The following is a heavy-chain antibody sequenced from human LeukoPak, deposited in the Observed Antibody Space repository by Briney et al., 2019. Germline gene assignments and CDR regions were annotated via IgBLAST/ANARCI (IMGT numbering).Heavy chain of an antibody. D-gene: IGHD4-17*01. J-gene: IGHJ6*03. Sequence: SGPTLVNPTQTLTLTCTFSGFSLSTSGMRVSWIRQPPGKALEWLARIDWDDDKFYSTSLKTRLTISKDTSKNQVVLTMTNMDPVDTATYCCARTVPDYGGPQGGYYYYYMDVWGKGTTVTVSS. CDR2: IDWDDDK. CDR3: ARTVPDYGGPQGGYYYYYMDV. CDR1: GFSLSTSGMR. V-gene: IGHV2-70*04.